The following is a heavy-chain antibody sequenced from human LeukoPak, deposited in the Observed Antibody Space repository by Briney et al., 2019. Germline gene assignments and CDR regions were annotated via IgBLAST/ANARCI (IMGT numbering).Heavy chain of an antibody. V-gene: IGHV1-2*06. D-gene: IGHD3-3*01. CDR3: ARGDDFWSGYYTGWFDP. CDR2: INPNSGGT. CDR1: GYTFTGYY. Sequence: GASVKVSCKAPGYTFTGYYMHWVRQAPGQGLEWMGRINPNSGGTNYAQKFQGRVTMTRDTSISTAYMELSRLRSDDTAVYYCARGDDFWSGYYTGWFDPWGQGTLVTVSS. J-gene: IGHJ5*02.